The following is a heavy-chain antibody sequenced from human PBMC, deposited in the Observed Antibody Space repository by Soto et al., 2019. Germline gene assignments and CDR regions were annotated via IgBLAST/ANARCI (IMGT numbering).Heavy chain of an antibody. D-gene: IGHD2-2*01. CDR2: IIPIFGIA. V-gene: IGHV1-69*08. CDR3: AREDRDRETGLVPAAIDGMDV. Sequence: QVQLVQSGAEVKKPGSPVKVSCKASVETFSRYIITWVRQAPGHGLEWIGRIIPIFGIASYAQKFQGRVTITADESTSTAYMELSSLRSDDTAVYYCAREDRDRETGLVPAAIDGMDVWGQGTTVTVSS. J-gene: IGHJ6*02. CDR1: VETFSRYI.